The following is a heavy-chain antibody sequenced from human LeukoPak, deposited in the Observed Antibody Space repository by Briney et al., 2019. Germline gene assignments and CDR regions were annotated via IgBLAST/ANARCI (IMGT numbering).Heavy chain of an antibody. CDR1: GYTFTSYD. D-gene: IGHD3-10*01. V-gene: IGHV1-18*01. CDR2: MNPNSGNT. J-gene: IGHJ1*01. CDR3: ARGGKGYYGSGSPAEYFQH. Sequence: ASVKVSCKASGYTFTSYDINWVRQATGQGLEWMGWMNPNSGNTNYAQKLQGRVTMTTDTSTSTAYMELRSLRSDDTAVYYCARGGKGYYGSGSPAEYFQHWGQGTLVTVSS.